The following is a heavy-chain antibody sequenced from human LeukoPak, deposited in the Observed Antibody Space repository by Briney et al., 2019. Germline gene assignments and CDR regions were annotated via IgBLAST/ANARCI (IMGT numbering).Heavy chain of an antibody. D-gene: IGHD3-16*02. V-gene: IGHV4-4*02. CDR2: NYHSGSN. CDR1: GGSLSSSNR. J-gene: IGHJ4*02. Sequence: SGTLSLTCAVSGGSLSSSNRWSRVRPPPGKGLEWIGENYHSGSNKYNPSLKSRVTISVDKSKNQFSLKLSSVTAADTAVYYCARGAAAGTTPYYDYVWGSYRYTLSYFDYWGLGTLVTVSS. CDR3: ARGAAAGTTPYYDYVWGSYRYTLSYFDY.